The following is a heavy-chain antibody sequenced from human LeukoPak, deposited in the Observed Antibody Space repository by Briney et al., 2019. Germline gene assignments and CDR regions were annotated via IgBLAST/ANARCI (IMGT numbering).Heavy chain of an antibody. V-gene: IGHV4-39*02. J-gene: IGHJ5*02. CDR1: GDSISSSTYY. CDR2: IYYSGST. Sequence: PSETLSLTCTVSGDSISSSTYYWGWIRQPPGKGLEWIGKIYYSGSTNYKPSLKSRVTISVDTTKNHFSLKLSSVTAADTAVYYCARSSHISGRPWGFDPWGQGTLVTVSS. D-gene: IGHD3-22*01. CDR3: ARSSHISGRPWGFDP.